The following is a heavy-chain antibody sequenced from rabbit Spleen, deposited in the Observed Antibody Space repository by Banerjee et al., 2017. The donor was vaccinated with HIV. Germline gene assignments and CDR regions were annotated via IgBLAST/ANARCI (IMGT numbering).Heavy chain of an antibody. CDR3: ARDTSSSFSSYGMDL. CDR2: IWTGNS. V-gene: IGHV1S40*01. D-gene: IGHD1-1*01. J-gene: IGHJ6*01. Sequence: APGKGLEWIACIWTGNSYYASWAKGRFTISKTSSTTVTLQMTSLTAADTATYFCARDTSSSFSSYGMDLWGPGTLVTVS.